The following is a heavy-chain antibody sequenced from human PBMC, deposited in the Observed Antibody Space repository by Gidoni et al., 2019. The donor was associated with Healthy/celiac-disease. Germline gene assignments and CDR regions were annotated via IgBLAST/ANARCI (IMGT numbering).Heavy chain of an antibody. CDR1: GGSLSSSSYY. CDR2: IYYSGST. Sequence: QLQLQESGPGLVKPSETLSLTCTVSGGSLSSSSYYWGWIRQPPGKGLEWIGSIYYSGSTYYNPSLKSRVTISVDTSKNQFSLKLSSVTAADTAVYYCARLGEYCSSTSCYYNYYYGMDVWGQGTTVTVSS. CDR3: ARLGEYCSSTSCYYNYYYGMDV. V-gene: IGHV4-39*01. D-gene: IGHD2-2*01. J-gene: IGHJ6*02.